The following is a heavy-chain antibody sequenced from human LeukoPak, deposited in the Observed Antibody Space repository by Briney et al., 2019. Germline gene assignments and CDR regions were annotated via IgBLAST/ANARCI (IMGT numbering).Heavy chain of an antibody. D-gene: IGHD1-26*01. CDR3: AREGLGIVGASLFDY. CDR1: GFTFSSYW. J-gene: IGHJ4*02. Sequence: GGSLRLSCAASGFTFSSYWMSWVRQAPGKGLEWVANIKQDGSEKYYVDSVKGRFTISRDNAKNSLYLQMNSLRAEDTAVYYCAREGLGIVGASLFDYWGQGTLVTVSS. CDR2: IKQDGSEK. V-gene: IGHV3-7*01.